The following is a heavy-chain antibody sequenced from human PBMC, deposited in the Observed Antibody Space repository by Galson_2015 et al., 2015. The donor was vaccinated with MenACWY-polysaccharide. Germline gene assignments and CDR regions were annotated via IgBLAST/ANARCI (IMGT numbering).Heavy chain of an antibody. J-gene: IGHJ3*02. Sequence: SLRLSCAASGFTFSNYAMHWVRQAPGKGLEYVSAINNKGGSTFYANSVKDRSTISRDNSKNTLYLHMGSLRAEDMAVYYCAREKTLSGSSSYAFDIWGQGTMVTVSS. V-gene: IGHV3-64*01. CDR1: GFTFSNYA. D-gene: IGHD5-12*01. CDR3: AREKTLSGSSSYAFDI. CDR2: INNKGGST.